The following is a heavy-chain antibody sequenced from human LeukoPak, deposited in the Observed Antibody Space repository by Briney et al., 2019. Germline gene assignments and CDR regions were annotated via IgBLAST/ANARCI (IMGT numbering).Heavy chain of an antibody. D-gene: IGHD6-13*01. CDR3: AREGSSWSSPYNWFDP. CDR1: GFTFSSYW. J-gene: IGHJ5*02. V-gene: IGHV3-7*01. CDR2: IKKDGSEK. Sequence: GGSLRLSCVASGFTFSSYWMSWVRQAPGKGLEWVANIKKDGSEKYYVDSVKGRFTISRDNAKNSLYLQMNSLRAEDTAVYYCAREGSSWSSPYNWFDPWGQGTLVTVSS.